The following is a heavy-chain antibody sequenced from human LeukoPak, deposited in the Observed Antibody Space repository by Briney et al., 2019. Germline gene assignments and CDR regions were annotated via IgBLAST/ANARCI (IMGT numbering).Heavy chain of an antibody. Sequence: KPSETLSLTCSVSGYYISSGYYGGWIRQTPGKGLEWIGSIFNNGKTYYSPSLRSRITMSVDVSKNQFSLRLSSMTAADTAVYYCARVRISGWPDFDYWGQGTLVTVSS. CDR3: ARVRISGWPDFDY. V-gene: IGHV4-38-2*02. CDR2: IFNNGKT. D-gene: IGHD6-19*01. CDR1: GYYISSGYY. J-gene: IGHJ4*02.